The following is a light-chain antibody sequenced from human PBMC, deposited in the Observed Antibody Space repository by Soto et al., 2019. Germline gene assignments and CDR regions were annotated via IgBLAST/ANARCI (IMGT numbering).Light chain of an antibody. J-gene: IGLJ3*02. Sequence: QSVLTQPPSASGAPGQRVTISCSGSNSNIGSNPVNWYQQLPGTAPKLLIYTDNERPSGVPDRFSGSKSGTSASLAIGGLQSEDEADYYCATWDDSLSGPVFGGGTKLTVL. CDR3: ATWDDSLSGPV. CDR2: TDN. V-gene: IGLV1-44*01. CDR1: NSNIGSNP.